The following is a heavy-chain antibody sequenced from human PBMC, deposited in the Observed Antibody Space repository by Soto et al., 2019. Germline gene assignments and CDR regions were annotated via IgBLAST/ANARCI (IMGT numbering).Heavy chain of an antibody. J-gene: IGHJ4*02. V-gene: IGHV4-59*01. CDR3: ARTWISSSPPRYFDY. CDR1: GGSISSYY. CDR2: IYYSGST. Sequence: PSETLSLTCTVSGGSISSYYWSWIRQPPGKGLEWIGYIYYSGSTNYNPSLKSRVTISVDTSKNQFSLKLSSVTAADTAVYYCARTWISSSPPRYFDYWGQGTLVTVSS. D-gene: IGHD6-6*01.